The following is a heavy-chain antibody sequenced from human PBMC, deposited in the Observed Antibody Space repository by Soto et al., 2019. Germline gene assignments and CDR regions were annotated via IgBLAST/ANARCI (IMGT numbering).Heavy chain of an antibody. V-gene: IGHV4-34*01. Sequence: QVQLQQWGAGLLKPSETLSLTCGVYGGPLTGPYWTWIRQPPGKGLEWIGEIKATGSTNYNPTLEGRVTISVDTSKNQFSLQLRSVTAADTAVYYCARVGFCADSESCDWGQGTLVTVSS. CDR3: ARVGFCADSESCD. J-gene: IGHJ4*01. CDR1: GGPLTGPY. CDR2: IKATGST. D-gene: IGHD3-10*01.